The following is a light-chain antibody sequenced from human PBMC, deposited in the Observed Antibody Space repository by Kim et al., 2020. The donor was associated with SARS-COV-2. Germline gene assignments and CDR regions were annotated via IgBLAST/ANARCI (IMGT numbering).Light chain of an antibody. Sequence: SLSPGERATLSCRASQSVSTYLAWYQQKPGQAPRLLICHASNRATGIPARFSGSGSGTDFTLTISSLEPEDFAVYYCQQRSNWPRTFGRGTKLEI. V-gene: IGKV3-11*01. J-gene: IGKJ2*02. CDR2: HAS. CDR3: QQRSNWPRT. CDR1: QSVSTY.